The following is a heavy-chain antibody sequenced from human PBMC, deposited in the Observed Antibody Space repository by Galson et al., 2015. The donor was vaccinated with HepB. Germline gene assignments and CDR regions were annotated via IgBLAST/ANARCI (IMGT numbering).Heavy chain of an antibody. J-gene: IGHJ6*02. V-gene: IGHV3-21*01. CDR2: IRDSSSYI. CDR3: ARSYSTPSTYYYYYGLDV. CDR1: EFTCGDSR. D-gene: IGHD6-6*01. Sequence: SLLTCGEAYEFTCGDSRMNWVRQAPGKGVEWVISIRDSSSYIAYAELVKGRFTIPSANSQNSLYPQMNSLRAEDTALYYCARSYSTPSTYYYYYGLDVWGQGTTVTVAS.